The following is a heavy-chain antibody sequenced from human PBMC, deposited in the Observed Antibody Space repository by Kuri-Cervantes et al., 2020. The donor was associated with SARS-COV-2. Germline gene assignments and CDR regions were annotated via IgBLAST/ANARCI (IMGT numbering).Heavy chain of an antibody. CDR2: IIPIFGTA. J-gene: IGHJ5*02. Sequence: SVKVSCKASGGTFSSYAISWVRQAPGQGLEWMGGIIPIFGTANYAQKFQGRVTITADKSTSTAYMELSSLRSEDTAVYYCARELVGAAMVYWFDPWGQGTLITVSS. V-gene: IGHV1-69*06. CDR1: GGTFSSYA. CDR3: ARELVGAAMVYWFDP. D-gene: IGHD5-18*01.